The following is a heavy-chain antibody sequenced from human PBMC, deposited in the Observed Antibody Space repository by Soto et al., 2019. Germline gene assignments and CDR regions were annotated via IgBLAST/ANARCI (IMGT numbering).Heavy chain of an antibody. Sequence: QLQLQESGSGLVKPSQTLSLTCAVSGGSISSGGYSWSWIRQPPGKGLEWIGYIYHSGSTYYNPSPTRRAPTEVPRSQNQSPLELRSVPAADPAVYYRPRGPQLVRNYWGQGTLVTVYS. V-gene: IGHV4-30-2*01. CDR1: GGSISSGGYS. CDR2: IYHSGST. CDR3: PRGPQLVRNY. D-gene: IGHD6-13*01. J-gene: IGHJ4*02.